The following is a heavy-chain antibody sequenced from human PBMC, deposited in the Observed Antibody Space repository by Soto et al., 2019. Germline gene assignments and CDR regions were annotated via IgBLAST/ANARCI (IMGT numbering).Heavy chain of an antibody. CDR1: GFTFSSYA. D-gene: IGHD6-19*01. CDR3: AKHFDSGCPDY. V-gene: IGHV3-23*01. Sequence: EVQLLESGGGLVQPGGSLRLSSAASGFTFSSYALSWVRQAPGKGLEWVSIISDSGGSTFYADSVKGRCTISRDNSKNTLYLQMNNLRAEDTAVYYCAKHFDSGCPDYWGQGTLVTVSS. J-gene: IGHJ4*02. CDR2: ISDSGGST.